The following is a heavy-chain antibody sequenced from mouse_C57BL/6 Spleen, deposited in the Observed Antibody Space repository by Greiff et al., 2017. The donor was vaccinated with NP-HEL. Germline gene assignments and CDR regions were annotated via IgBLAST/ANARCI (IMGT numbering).Heavy chain of an antibody. D-gene: IGHD1-1*01. J-gene: IGHJ4*01. CDR2: ISNLAYSS. V-gene: IGHV5-15*01. CDR1: GFTFSDYG. Sequence: EVQGVESGGGLVQPGGSLKLSCAASGFTFSDYGMAWVRQAPRKGPEWVAFISNLAYSSYYADTLKGRFTITRENAYNTRYLEMSSLRSEDTAVYDCAISRDYAMDYWGQGTSVTVSS. CDR3: AISRDYAMDY.